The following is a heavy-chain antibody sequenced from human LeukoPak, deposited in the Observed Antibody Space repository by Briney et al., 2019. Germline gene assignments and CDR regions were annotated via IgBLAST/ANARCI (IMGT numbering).Heavy chain of an antibody. D-gene: IGHD3-22*01. CDR3: ARFRKVDYYDSSGTFDY. Sequence: SETLSLTCAVSGGSISTSNWWSWVRQPPGKGLEWIGEIYHSGSTNYNPSLKSRVTISVDTSKNQFSLKLSSVTAADTAVYYCARFRKVDYYDSSGTFDYWGQGTLVTVSS. CDR2: IYHSGST. J-gene: IGHJ4*02. CDR1: GGSISTSNW. V-gene: IGHV4-4*02.